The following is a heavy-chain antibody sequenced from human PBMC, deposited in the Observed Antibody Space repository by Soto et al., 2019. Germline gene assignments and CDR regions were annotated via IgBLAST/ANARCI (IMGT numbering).Heavy chain of an antibody. Sequence: QVQLQESGPGLVKPSETLSLTCTVSGGSISSYYWNWIRQPPGKGLEWIGYIYYSGTTNYNPSLQSRVTISVDASKSQFSLKLSSVTAAGTAVYYCARTRSSGWPHLFDPWGQGTLVTVSS. CDR3: ARTRSSGWPHLFDP. CDR2: IYYSGTT. J-gene: IGHJ5*02. CDR1: GGSISSYY. D-gene: IGHD6-19*01. V-gene: IGHV4-59*01.